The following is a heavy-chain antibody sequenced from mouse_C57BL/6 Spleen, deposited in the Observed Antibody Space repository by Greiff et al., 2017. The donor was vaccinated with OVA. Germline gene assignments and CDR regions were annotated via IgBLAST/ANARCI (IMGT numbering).Heavy chain of an antibody. J-gene: IGHJ4*01. CDR2: ISDGGSYT. Sequence: EVQVVESGGGLVKPGGSLKLSCAASGFTFSSYAMSWVRQTPEKRLEWVATISDGGSYTYYPDNVKGRFTISRDNAKNNLYLQMSHLKSEDTAMYYCARDRSAMDYWGQGTSVTVSS. V-gene: IGHV5-4*01. CDR1: GFTFSSYA. CDR3: ARDRSAMDY.